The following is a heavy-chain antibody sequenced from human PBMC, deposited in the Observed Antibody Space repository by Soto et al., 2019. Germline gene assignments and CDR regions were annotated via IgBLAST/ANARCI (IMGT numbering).Heavy chain of an antibody. CDR3: ARQSGTNYYYYGMDV. V-gene: IGHV3-21*01. D-gene: IGHD1-1*01. CDR1: GFTFSRYS. Sequence: PGGSLRLSCAASGFTFSRYSMNWVRQAPGKGPEWVSSISSSSSYIYYADLVKGRFTISRDNARNSLYLQMNSLRADDTAVYYCARQSGTNYYYYGMDVWGQGTTVTVSS. J-gene: IGHJ6*02. CDR2: ISSSSSYI.